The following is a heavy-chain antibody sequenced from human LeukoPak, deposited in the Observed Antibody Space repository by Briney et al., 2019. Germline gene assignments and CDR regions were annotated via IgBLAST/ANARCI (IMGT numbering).Heavy chain of an antibody. V-gene: IGHV4-38-2*02. CDR2: IDGSGSS. J-gene: IGHJ5*02. Sequence: SETLSLTCTVSGYSISSGYLWGWIRQPPGKGLEWIGSIDGSGSSYYNPSLKSRVTISVDTSRNQFSLKMTSVTAADTAVYYCARWGTYASTSNWFDPWGQGTLVTVSS. CDR3: ARWGTYASTSNWFDP. CDR1: GYSISSGYL. D-gene: IGHD2-2*01.